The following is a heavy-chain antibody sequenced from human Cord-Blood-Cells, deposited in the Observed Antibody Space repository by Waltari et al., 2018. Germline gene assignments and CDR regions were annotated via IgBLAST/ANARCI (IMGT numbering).Heavy chain of an antibody. CDR1: GGSISSSSYY. CDR3: ARHSTGWLLYYFDY. J-gene: IGHJ4*02. D-gene: IGHD3-22*01. V-gene: IGHV4-39*01. Sequence: QLQLQESGPGLVKPSETLSLTCTVSGGSISSSSYYWGWIRQPPGKGLEWIGGIYYSGTTYYNPSLKSRVTISVDTSKNQFSLKLSSVTAADTAVYYCARHSTGWLLYYFDYWGQGTLVTVSS. CDR2: IYYSGTT.